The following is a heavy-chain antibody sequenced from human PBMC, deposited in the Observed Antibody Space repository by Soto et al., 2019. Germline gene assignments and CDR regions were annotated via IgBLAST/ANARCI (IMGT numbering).Heavy chain of an antibody. J-gene: IGHJ3*02. CDR1: GFTVSSNY. CDR2: IYSGGST. V-gene: IGHV3-53*01. Sequence: PGGSLRLSXAASGFTVSSNYMSWVRQAPGKGLEWVSVIYSGGSTYYADSVKGRFTISRDNSKNTLYLQMNSLRAEDTAVYYCASLVVVAANDAFDIWGQGTMVTVSS. CDR3: ASLVVVAANDAFDI. D-gene: IGHD2-15*01.